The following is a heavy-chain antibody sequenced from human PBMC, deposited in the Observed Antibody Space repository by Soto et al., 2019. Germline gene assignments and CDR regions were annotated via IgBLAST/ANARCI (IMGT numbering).Heavy chain of an antibody. CDR3: AREGYLSYALYYYGMDV. J-gene: IGHJ6*02. V-gene: IGHV3-33*01. D-gene: IGHD1-26*01. Sequence: QVQLVESGGGVVQPGRSLRLSCAASGFTFSSYGMHWVRQAPGKGLEWVAVIWYDGSNKYYAASVKGRFTISRDNSKNTLYLQMNSLRAEDTAVYYWAREGYLSYALYYYGMDVWGQGTTVTVSS. CDR2: IWYDGSNK. CDR1: GFTFSSYG.